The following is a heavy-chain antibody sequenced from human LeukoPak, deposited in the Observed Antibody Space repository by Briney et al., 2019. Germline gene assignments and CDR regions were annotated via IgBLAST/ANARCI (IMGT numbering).Heavy chain of an antibody. V-gene: IGHV4-30-2*01. J-gene: IGHJ4*02. CDR2: IYHSGST. CDR1: GGSISSGGYS. D-gene: IGHD3-16*02. CDR3: ARAGMITFGGVIVPFDY. Sequence: DPSETLSLTCAVSGGSISSGGYSWSWIRQPPGKGLEWIGYIYHSGSTYYNPSLKSRVTISVDTSKNQFSLKLSSVTAADTAVYYCARAGMITFGGVIVPFDYWGQGTLVTVSS.